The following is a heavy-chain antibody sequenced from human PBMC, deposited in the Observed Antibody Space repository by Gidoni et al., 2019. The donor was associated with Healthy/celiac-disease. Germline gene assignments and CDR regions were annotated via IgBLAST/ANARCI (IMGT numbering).Heavy chain of an antibody. D-gene: IGHD5-12*01. CDR2: IYYSGST. Sequence: QVQLQESGPGLVKPSQTLSLTCTVSGGSISSGDYYWSWIRQPPGKGLEWIGYIYYSGSTYYNPSLKSRVTISVDTSKNQFSLKLSSVTAADTAVYYCAREGNSGYDYVWFGPWGQGTLVTVSS. CDR1: GGSISSGDYY. J-gene: IGHJ5*02. V-gene: IGHV4-30-4*01. CDR3: AREGNSGYDYVWFGP.